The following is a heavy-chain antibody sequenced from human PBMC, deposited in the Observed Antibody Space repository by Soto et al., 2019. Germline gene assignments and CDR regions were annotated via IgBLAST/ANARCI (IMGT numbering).Heavy chain of an antibody. CDR2: IDPSDSYT. CDR1: GYSFTSYW. J-gene: IGHJ6*02. CDR3: ASSMDSSSWYNYYYYGMDV. D-gene: IGHD6-13*01. Sequence: GESLKISCKGSGYSFTSYWISWVRQMPGKGLEWMGRIDPSDSYTNYSPSFQGHVTISADKSISTAYLQWSSLKASDTAMYYCASSMDSSSWYNYYYYGMDVWGQGATVTVSS. V-gene: IGHV5-10-1*01.